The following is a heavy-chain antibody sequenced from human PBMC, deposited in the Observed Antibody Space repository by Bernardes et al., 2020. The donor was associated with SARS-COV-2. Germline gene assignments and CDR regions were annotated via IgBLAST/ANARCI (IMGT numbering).Heavy chain of an antibody. D-gene: IGHD6-13*01. Sequence: GGSLRLSCAASGFIVSNHYMNWVRQAPGKGLEWLSVIYSGGSTSYADSVKDRFTISRDNSKNTLYLQMNSLRVEDTAVYFCAKGGGSSWDFYLDYWGQGTLVTVSP. V-gene: IGHV3-66*01. CDR1: GFIVSNHY. CDR2: IYSGGST. CDR3: AKGGGSSWDFYLDY. J-gene: IGHJ4*02.